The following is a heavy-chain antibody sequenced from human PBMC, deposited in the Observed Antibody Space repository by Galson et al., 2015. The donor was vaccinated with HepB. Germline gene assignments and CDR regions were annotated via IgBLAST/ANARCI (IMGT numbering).Heavy chain of an antibody. J-gene: IGHJ4*02. CDR2: SSGYNGDT. CDR1: GYTFTRYT. Sequence: SVKVSCKASGYTFTRYTINWVRQAPGQGPEWMGWSSGYNGDTHYAPNFRGRVTMTTDTSTGIAYMELTSLSSDDTAVYYCTRGGMASIGGPTFDYWGQGTLVTVSS. CDR3: TRGGMASIGGPTFDY. D-gene: IGHD5-24*01. V-gene: IGHV1-18*01.